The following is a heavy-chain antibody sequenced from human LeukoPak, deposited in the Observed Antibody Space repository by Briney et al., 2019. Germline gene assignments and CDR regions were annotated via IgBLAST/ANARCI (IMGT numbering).Heavy chain of an antibody. CDR2: ITNDGSST. D-gene: IGHD6-19*01. V-gene: IGHV3-74*01. J-gene: IGHJ4*02. CDR3: AGARPGIAVAGTGDFDY. CDR1: GLTFSSHW. Sequence: PGGSLRLSCAASGLTFSSHWMHWVRQAPGKGLVWVSRITNDGSSTTCADSVKGRFTISRDNAKNMLYLQVNSLRAEDTAVYYCAGARPGIAVAGTGDFDYWGQGTLVTVSS.